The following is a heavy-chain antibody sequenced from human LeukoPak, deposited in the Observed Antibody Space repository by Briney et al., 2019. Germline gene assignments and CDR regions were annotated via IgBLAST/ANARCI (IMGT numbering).Heavy chain of an antibody. CDR3: TTNTEIYGDYMDY. Sequence: GGPLRLSCAASGFTFSNAWMSWVRQDPGKGLEWVGRIKSKTDGGTTDYAAPVKGRFTISRDDSKNTLYLQMNSLKTEDTAVYYCTTNTEIYGDYMDYWGQGTLVTVSS. V-gene: IGHV3-15*01. CDR2: IKSKTDGGTT. D-gene: IGHD4-17*01. CDR1: GFTFSNAW. J-gene: IGHJ4*02.